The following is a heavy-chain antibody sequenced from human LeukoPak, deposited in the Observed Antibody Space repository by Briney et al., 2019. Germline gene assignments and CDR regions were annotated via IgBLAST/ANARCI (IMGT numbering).Heavy chain of an antibody. CDR1: GFTFSNYA. J-gene: IGHJ4*02. CDR3: AKGLRGDYDY. CDR2: INDRGGDT. Sequence: GGSLRLSCAASGFTFSNYAMTWVRQAPGKGLEWISAINDRGGDTYYADSVKGRFTISRDNSKNTLYLQMNSLRAEDTAVYYCAKGLRGDYDYWGQGTLVTVSS. V-gene: IGHV3-23*01. D-gene: IGHD2-21*01.